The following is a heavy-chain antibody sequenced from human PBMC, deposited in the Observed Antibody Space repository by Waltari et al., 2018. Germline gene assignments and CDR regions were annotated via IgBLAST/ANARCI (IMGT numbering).Heavy chain of an antibody. CDR2: IYSSGGS. D-gene: IGHD1-26*01. CDR3: ARFSGSYLSGDY. J-gene: IGHJ4*02. Sequence: QLQLQESGPGLVKPSETLSLPCTVSGGSISSRSYYWGWIRQPPGTGLGWIGRIYSSGGSSHNPSRKSRVTIAVDTSKIQFSLKLSSVTAADTAVYYCARFSGSYLSGDYWGQGTLVTVSS. CDR1: GGSISSRSYY. V-gene: IGHV4-39*01.